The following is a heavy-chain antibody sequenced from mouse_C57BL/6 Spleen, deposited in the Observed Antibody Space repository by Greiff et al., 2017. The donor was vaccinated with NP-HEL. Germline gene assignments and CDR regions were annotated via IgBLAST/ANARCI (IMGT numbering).Heavy chain of an antibody. Sequence: VQLQQSGTVLARPGASVKMSCKTSGYTFTSYWMHWVKQRPGQGLEWIGAIYPGNSDTSYNQKFKGKAKLTAVTSASTAYMELSSLTNEDSAVYYCTREGITTVLGTFDYWGQGTTLTVSS. J-gene: IGHJ2*01. CDR2: IYPGNSDT. CDR1: GYTFTSYW. V-gene: IGHV1-5*01. D-gene: IGHD1-1*01. CDR3: TREGITTVLGTFDY.